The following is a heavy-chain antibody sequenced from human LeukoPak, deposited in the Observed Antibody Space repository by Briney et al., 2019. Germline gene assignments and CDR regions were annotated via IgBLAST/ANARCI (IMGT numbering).Heavy chain of an antibody. J-gene: IGHJ5*02. V-gene: IGHV1-2*02. CDR2: INPSSGAT. CDR1: GYGVTAYY. Sequence: ASLKVSCQASGYGVTAYYIHWIRQAPGQRLEWMGWINPSSGATIYAQKFQGRVTMTRDIFSTTAYMEINSLVSDDTAVYYCARGWQINSSGGFVDPWGQGTLVTVSS. D-gene: IGHD6-6*01. CDR3: ARGWQINSSGGFVDP.